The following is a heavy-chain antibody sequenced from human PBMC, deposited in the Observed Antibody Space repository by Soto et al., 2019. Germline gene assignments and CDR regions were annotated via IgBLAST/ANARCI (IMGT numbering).Heavy chain of an antibody. D-gene: IGHD6-6*01. Sequence: ASVKVSCKASGYTFTGYYMHWVRQAPGQGLEWMGWINPNSGGTNYAQKFQGWVTMTRDTSISTAYMELSRLRSDDTAVYYCARGGNSSSSLYYYYGMDVWGQGTTVTVSS. CDR1: GYTFTGYY. J-gene: IGHJ6*02. V-gene: IGHV1-2*04. CDR2: INPNSGGT. CDR3: ARGGNSSSSLYYYYGMDV.